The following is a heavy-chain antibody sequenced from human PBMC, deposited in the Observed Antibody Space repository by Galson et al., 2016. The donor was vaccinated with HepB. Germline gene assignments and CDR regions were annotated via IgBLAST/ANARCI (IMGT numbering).Heavy chain of an antibody. D-gene: IGHD2-2*01. CDR1: GFTFTNYA. CDR2: ISGSGGST. Sequence: SLRLSCAASGFTFTNYALNWVRQAPGKGLEWVSGISGSGGSTYYADSVKGRFTITRDQSNNTLQLQMNSLRADDTAIYFCAKAISALVLPAAIDYWGQGTLVTVSS. J-gene: IGHJ4*02. CDR3: AKAISALVLPAAIDY. V-gene: IGHV3-23*01.